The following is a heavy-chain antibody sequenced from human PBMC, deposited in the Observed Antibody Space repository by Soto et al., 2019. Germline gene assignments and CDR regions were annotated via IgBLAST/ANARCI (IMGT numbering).Heavy chain of an antibody. D-gene: IGHD3-3*01. J-gene: IGHJ6*02. CDR3: ARGRITIFGVVIRYGMDV. CDR1: GGTFSSYA. Sequence: SVKVSCKASGGTFSSYAISWVRQAPGQGLEWMGGIIPIFGTASYAQKFQGRVTITADESTSTAYMELSSLRSEDTAVYYCARGRITIFGVVIRYGMDVWGQGTTVTVSS. CDR2: IIPIFGTA. V-gene: IGHV1-69*13.